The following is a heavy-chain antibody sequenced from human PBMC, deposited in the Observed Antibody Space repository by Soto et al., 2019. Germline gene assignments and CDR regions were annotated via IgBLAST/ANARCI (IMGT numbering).Heavy chain of an antibody. CDR3: AREGTSNCHDP. Sequence: QVQLQESGPGLVKPSQTLSLTCTVSGGSISSGGYYWSWIRQHPGKGLEWIGYIYYSGSTYYKPSLKGRVTPSVDTPKSQFSLKLSSVTAADTAVYYCAREGTSNCHDPWGQGTLVTVSS. V-gene: IGHV4-31*03. CDR1: GGSISSGGYY. J-gene: IGHJ5*02. CDR2: IYYSGST. D-gene: IGHD1-1*01.